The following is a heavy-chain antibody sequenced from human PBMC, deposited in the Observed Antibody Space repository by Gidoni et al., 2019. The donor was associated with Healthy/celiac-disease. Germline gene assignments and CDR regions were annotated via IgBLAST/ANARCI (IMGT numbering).Heavy chain of an antibody. D-gene: IGHD3-10*01. J-gene: IGHJ6*02. Sequence: KFQGRVTITADKSTSTAYMELSSLRSEDTAVYYCARLVRGPPPYYGMDVWGQGTTVTVSS. CDR3: ARLVRGPPPYYGMDV. V-gene: IGHV1-69*02.